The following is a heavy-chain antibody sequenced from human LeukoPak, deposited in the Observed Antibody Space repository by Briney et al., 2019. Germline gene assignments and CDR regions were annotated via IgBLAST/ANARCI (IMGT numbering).Heavy chain of an antibody. D-gene: IGHD3-3*02. J-gene: IGHJ5*02. CDR3: AGHPRISWFDP. Sequence: PSETLSLTCSVSDDSFSTHYWTWIRQPPGKGLEWIGYIYNNGYSGSTNYNPSLKSRVTISVDTSKGQFSLKLTSVTAADTAVYYCAGHPRISWFDPWGQGTPVTVSS. CDR1: DDSFSTHY. CDR2: IYNNGYSGST. V-gene: IGHV4-59*08.